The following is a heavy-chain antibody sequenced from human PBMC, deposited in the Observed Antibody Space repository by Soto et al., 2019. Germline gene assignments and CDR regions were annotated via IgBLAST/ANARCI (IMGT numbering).Heavy chain of an antibody. D-gene: IGHD3-3*01. Sequence: ASVKVSCTASGYTFTSYGISWVRQAPGQGLEWMGWISAYNGNTNYAQKLQGRVTMTTDTSTSTAYMELRSLRSDDTAVYYCARDSVITIFGVVIRPIDYWGQGTLVTVSS. J-gene: IGHJ4*02. CDR2: ISAYNGNT. V-gene: IGHV1-18*01. CDR3: ARDSVITIFGVVIRPIDY. CDR1: GYTFTSYG.